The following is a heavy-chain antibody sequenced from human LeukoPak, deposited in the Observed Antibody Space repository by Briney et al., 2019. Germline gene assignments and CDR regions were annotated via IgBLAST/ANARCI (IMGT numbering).Heavy chain of an antibody. V-gene: IGHV4-34*01. D-gene: IGHD1-26*01. CDR1: GGSFSGYY. CDR2: INHSGST. J-gene: IGHJ4*02. CDR3: ARWELANLFDY. Sequence: PSETLSLTCAVYGGSFSGYYWSWIRQPPGKGLEWIGEINHSGSTNYNPSLKSRVTISVDTSKNQFSLKLSSVTAVDTAVYYCARWELANLFDYWGQGTLVTVSS.